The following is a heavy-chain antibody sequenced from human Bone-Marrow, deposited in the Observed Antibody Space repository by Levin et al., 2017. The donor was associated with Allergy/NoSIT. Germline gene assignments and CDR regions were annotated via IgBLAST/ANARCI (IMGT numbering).Heavy chain of an antibody. D-gene: IGHD4-11*01. V-gene: IGHV3-21*01. CDR3: AKFEDYSHYPSFDH. CDR2: ISPSMSQT. J-gene: IGHJ5*02. CDR1: GFLFSNHY. Sequence: RTGGSLRLSCAASGFLFSNHYMAWVRQAPGKGLEWVSSISPSMSQTYYADAVKGRFTVSRDNAKNLVSLQMNSLRDDDTAVYYCAKFEDYSHYPSFDHWGQGTLVAVSS.